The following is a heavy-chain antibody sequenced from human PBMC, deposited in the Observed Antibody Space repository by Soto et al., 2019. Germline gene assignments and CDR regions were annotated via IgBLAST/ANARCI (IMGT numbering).Heavy chain of an antibody. CDR3: AASETGTVFDY. J-gene: IGHJ4*02. CDR2: ISYDGSNK. Sequence: GGSLRLSCAASGFTFSSYAMHWVRQAPGKGLEWVAVISYDGSNKYYADSVKGRFTISRDNSKNTLYLQMNSLRAEDTAVYYCAASETGTVFDYWGQGTLVTVS. CDR1: GFTFSSYA. V-gene: IGHV3-30-3*01. D-gene: IGHD1-1*01.